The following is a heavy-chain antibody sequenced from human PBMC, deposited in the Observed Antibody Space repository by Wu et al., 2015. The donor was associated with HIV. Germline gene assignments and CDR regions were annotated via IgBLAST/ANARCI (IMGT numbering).Heavy chain of an antibody. Sequence: VQLVQSGGEVKKPGASVKVACKASGFSFTNKYMHWVRQAPGQGLEWMGVMNPSANKISYAQSFQGRVTMTSDTSTTAVYMELDSLRSEDTAVYYCATRIGGTMEAFXIWGQGTLVTVSS. CDR2: MNPSANKI. CDR3: ATRIGGTMEAFXI. V-gene: IGHV1-46*01. J-gene: IGHJ3*02. CDR1: GFSFTNKY. D-gene: IGHD2/OR15-2a*01.